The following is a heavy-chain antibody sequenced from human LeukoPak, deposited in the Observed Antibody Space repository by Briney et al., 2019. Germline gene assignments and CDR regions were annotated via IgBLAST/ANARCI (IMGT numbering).Heavy chain of an antibody. V-gene: IGHV4-38-2*02. CDR1: GYSISSGYY. CDR2: IYHSGST. J-gene: IGHJ4*02. CDR3: ARLGIVVVVPDY. D-gene: IGHD2-15*01. Sequence: SETLSLTCTVSGYSISSGYYWGWIRQPPGKGLEWIGSIYHSGSTYYNPSLKSRVTISVDTSKNQFSLQLSSVTAADTAVYYCARLGIVVVVPDYWGQGTLVTVSS.